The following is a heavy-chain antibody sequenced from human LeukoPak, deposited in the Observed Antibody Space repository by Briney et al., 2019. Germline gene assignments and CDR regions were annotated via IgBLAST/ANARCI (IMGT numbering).Heavy chain of an antibody. V-gene: IGHV4-28*03. CDR3: ARDRGHYYGMDV. J-gene: IGHJ6*02. D-gene: IGHD5-12*01. CDR1: GYSISSSNW. Sequence: PSDTLSLTCAGSGYSISSSNWWGWIRQPPGKGLEWIGYIYYSGSMYYNVSLKSRVTMSVDTSKNQFSLKLSSVTAADTAVYYCARDRGHYYGMDVWGQGTTVTVSS. CDR2: IYYSGSM.